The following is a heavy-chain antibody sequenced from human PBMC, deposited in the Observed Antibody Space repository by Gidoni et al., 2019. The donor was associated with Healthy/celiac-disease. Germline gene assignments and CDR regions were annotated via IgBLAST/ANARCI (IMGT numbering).Heavy chain of an antibody. D-gene: IGHD3-3*01. J-gene: IGHJ6*02. V-gene: IGHV1-69*01. CDR3: ARVRYDFWSGYQQTPTYGMDV. CDR1: GGTFSSYA. Sequence: QVQLVQSGAEVKKPGSSVKVSCKASGGTFSSYAISWVRQAAGQGLEWMGGIIPIFGTANYAQKFQGIVTITADESTSTAYMELSSLRSEDTAVYYCARVRYDFWSGYQQTPTYGMDVWGQGTTVTVSS. CDR2: IIPIFGTA.